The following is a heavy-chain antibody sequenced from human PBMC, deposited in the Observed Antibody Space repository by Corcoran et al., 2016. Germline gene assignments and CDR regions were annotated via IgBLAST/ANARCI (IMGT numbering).Heavy chain of an antibody. CDR3: ARHGKWLAKGFDY. CDR1: GGSIGSSDDF. Sequence: QLQLQESGPGLVKPSETLSLTCTVSGGSIGSSDDFWGWIRQPPGKGLEWIGGIHDGGCTFYPPSLKSRVTISGATSKNQFSLKLNSVTAADTAIYYCARHGKWLAKGFDYWGQGTLVTVST. D-gene: IGHD6-19*01. CDR2: IHDGGCT. V-gene: IGHV4-39*01. J-gene: IGHJ4*02.